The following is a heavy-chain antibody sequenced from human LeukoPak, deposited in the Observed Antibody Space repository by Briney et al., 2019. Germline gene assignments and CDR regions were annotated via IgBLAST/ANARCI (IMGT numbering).Heavy chain of an antibody. CDR3: ARESTGGGYSFDY. CDR1: GFTFSTYE. V-gene: IGHV3-48*03. D-gene: IGHD5-24*01. J-gene: IGHJ4*02. Sequence: GGSLRLSCAASGFTFSTYELIWVRQAPGRGLEWVSYISRSGSTIYYADSVRGRFTISRDNGKNSLYLQMNGLRAEDTAVYYCARESTGGGYSFDYWGQGTLVTVSS. CDR2: ISRSGSTI.